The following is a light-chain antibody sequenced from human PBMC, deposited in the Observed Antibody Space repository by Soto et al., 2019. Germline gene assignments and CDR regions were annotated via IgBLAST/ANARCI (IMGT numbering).Light chain of an antibody. V-gene: IGLV2-14*01. CDR3: SSYTSSSTYV. CDR1: NSDVGGYNY. Sequence: QSALTQRASVSGSPGQSITISCTGTNSDVGGYNYVSWYQQHPGKASKLMIYEVSYRPSGVSNRFSGSKSGNTASLTISGLQAEDEADYYCSSYTSSSTYVFGTGTKVTVL. CDR2: EVS. J-gene: IGLJ1*01.